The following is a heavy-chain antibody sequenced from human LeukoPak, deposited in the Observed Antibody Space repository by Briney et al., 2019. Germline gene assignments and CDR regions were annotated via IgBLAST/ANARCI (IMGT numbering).Heavy chain of an antibody. Sequence: GASVKVSCKASGYTYTGYYMHWVRQGPGQGLEWMGWINPNSGGTNYAQKFQGWVTMTRDTSISTAYMELSRLRSDDTAVYYCARAKGSVLLWFGGGNWFDPWGQGTLVTVSS. CDR1: GYTYTGYY. CDR3: ARAKGSVLLWFGGGNWFDP. D-gene: IGHD3-10*01. V-gene: IGHV1-2*04. CDR2: INPNSGGT. J-gene: IGHJ5*02.